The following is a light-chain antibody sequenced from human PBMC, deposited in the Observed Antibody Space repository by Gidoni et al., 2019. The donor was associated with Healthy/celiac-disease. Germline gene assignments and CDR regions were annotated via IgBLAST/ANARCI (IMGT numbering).Light chain of an antibody. J-gene: IGKJ2*01. Sequence: DIQMTQSPSSLSASVGDRDTITCRASQSISSYLNWYQQKPGKAPKRLIYAASSLQSGVPSRFSGSGSGTDVTLTISSLLPEDFATYYCQQSYSTPRTFGQGTKLEIK. CDR1: QSISSY. V-gene: IGKV1-39*01. CDR3: QQSYSTPRT. CDR2: AAS.